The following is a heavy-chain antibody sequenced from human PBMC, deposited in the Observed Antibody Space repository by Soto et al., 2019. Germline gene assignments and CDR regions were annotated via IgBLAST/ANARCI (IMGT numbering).Heavy chain of an antibody. V-gene: IGHV3-15*01. J-gene: IGHJ4*02. Sequence: EVQLVESGGGLVKPGGSLRLSCAASGFTFANAWMSWVRQAPGKGLEWVGRVRSKADGGTTDYAAPVKGRFTISRDDSENTLYLQMNSLKIDDTDVYYCRRDWDYPVLWGQGTLVTVSS. CDR2: VRSKADGGTT. CDR3: RRDWDYPVL. CDR1: GFTFANAW. D-gene: IGHD1-7*01.